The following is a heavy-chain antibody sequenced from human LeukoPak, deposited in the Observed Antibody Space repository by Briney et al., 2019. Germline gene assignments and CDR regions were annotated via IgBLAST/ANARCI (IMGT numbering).Heavy chain of an antibody. CDR2: IYYSGST. V-gene: IGHV4-59*01. Sequence: SETLSLTCTVSGGSISSYYWSWIRQPPGKGLEWIGYIYYSGSTNYNPSLKSRVTISVDTSKNQFSLKLSSVTAADTAVYYCASRGRFLEWLSGPDAFDIWGQGTMVTVSS. J-gene: IGHJ3*02. CDR3: ASRGRFLEWLSGPDAFDI. CDR1: GGSISSYY. D-gene: IGHD3-3*01.